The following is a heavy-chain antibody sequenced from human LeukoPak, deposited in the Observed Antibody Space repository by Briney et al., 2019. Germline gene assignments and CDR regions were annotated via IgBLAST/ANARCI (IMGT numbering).Heavy chain of an antibody. CDR1: GFPHNLNY. Sequence: GGPLRLPCTPSGFPHNLNYMSGPCNAPGKGLEWVSVFYCGGSTCYADSVKGRFTISRDNSKNTLYLQMNSLRAEDTAVYYCARVGYDGFWCGYPAGYFDYWGQGTLVTVSS. CDR3: ARVGYDGFWCGYPAGYFDY. CDR2: FYCGGST. V-gene: IGHV3-66*02. D-gene: IGHD3-3*01. J-gene: IGHJ4*02.